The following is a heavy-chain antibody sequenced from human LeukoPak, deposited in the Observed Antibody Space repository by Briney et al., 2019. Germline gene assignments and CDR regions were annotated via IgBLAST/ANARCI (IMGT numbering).Heavy chain of an antibody. CDR3: AKLDGSGAGSSRPPIDY. V-gene: IGHV3-23*01. D-gene: IGHD3-10*01. CDR2: ISGSGDTT. Sequence: GGSLRLSCAASGFTFSSYGMSWVRQAPGKGLEWVSGISGSGDTTYYADSVKGRFTISRDNSKNILYLQIQSLGAEDTAIYYCAKLDGSGAGSSRPPIDYWGQGSLVTVSS. J-gene: IGHJ4*02. CDR1: GFTFSSYG.